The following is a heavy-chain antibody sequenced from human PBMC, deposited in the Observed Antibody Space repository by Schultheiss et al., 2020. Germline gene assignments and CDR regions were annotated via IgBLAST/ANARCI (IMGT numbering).Heavy chain of an antibody. Sequence: SQTLSLTCAVYGGSFSGYYWSWIRQPPGKGLEWIGYIYYSGSTYYNPSLKSRVTTSVDTSKNQFSLKLSSVTAADTAVYYCARVREEYYYDSSGYYYFDYWGQGTLVTVSS. CDR3: ARVREEYYYDSSGYYYFDY. J-gene: IGHJ4*02. V-gene: IGHV4-34*01. CDR1: GGSFSGYY. CDR2: IYYSGST. D-gene: IGHD3-22*01.